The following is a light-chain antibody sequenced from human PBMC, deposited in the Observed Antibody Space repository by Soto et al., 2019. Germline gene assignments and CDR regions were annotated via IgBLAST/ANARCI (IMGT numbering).Light chain of an antibody. CDR3: SAYTSSSTYV. V-gene: IGLV2-14*01. CDR1: SSDVGGYIY. Sequence: QSVLTQPASVSGSPGQSITISCTGTSSDVGGYIYVSWYQQHPGKAPKLMIYEVSNRPSGVSNRFSGSKSGNTASLTISGLHAEDEADYYCSAYTSSSTYVFGTGTKVTVL. J-gene: IGLJ1*01. CDR2: EVS.